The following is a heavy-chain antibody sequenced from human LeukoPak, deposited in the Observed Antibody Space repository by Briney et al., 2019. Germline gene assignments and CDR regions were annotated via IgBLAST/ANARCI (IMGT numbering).Heavy chain of an antibody. D-gene: IGHD4-17*01. CDR3: ARQMNTVTADY. Sequence: PSGTLSLTCTVSGGSISSSSYFWGWIRQPPGKGLEWIGSIFYSGSTYYNPSLNSRVTVSIDTSKNQFSLRLSSVTAADTAVYYCARQMNTVTADYWGQGTLVTVSS. J-gene: IGHJ4*02. CDR2: IFYSGST. V-gene: IGHV4-39*01. CDR1: GGSISSSSYF.